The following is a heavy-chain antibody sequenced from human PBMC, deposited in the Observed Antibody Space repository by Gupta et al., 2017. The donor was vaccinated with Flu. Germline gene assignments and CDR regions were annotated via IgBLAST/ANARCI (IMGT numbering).Heavy chain of an antibody. D-gene: IGHD3-3*02. CDR3: AKLSRLAPSDY. V-gene: IGHV3-30*18. CDR2: ISYDGYNK. Sequence: YDMHWVRQPPGRGLEWVAAISYDGYNKHYADSVTGRFTISRDNSKNTLYVQINSLRPEDTAVYYCAKLSRLAPSDYWGPGTLVTVSS. CDR1: YD. J-gene: IGHJ4*02.